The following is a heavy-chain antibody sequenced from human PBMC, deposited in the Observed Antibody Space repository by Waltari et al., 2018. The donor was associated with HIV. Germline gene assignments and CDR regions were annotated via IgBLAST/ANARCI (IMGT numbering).Heavy chain of an antibody. CDR3: AKEVVALPHYYYYGLDV. D-gene: IGHD2-15*01. V-gene: IGHV3-48*04. J-gene: IGHJ6*02. CDR1: GFTFSSYS. Sequence: EVQLVESGGGLVQPGGSLRLSCAASGFTFSSYSMNWVRQAPGKGLECVSYISSTSNTIYYADSVKGRFTVSRDNAKNSLSLQMNSLRAEDTAVYFCAKEVVALPHYYYYGLDVWGQGTTVTVSS. CDR2: ISSTSNTI.